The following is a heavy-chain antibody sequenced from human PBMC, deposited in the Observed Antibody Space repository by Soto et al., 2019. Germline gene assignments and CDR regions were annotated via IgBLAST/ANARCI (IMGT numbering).Heavy chain of an antibody. V-gene: IGHV3-23*01. Sequence: GGSLRLSCAASGFTFSNYAMSWVRQAPGKGLEWVSTISDSGSTTYFADSVKGRFTISRDNFKSTLYVQMNSLRADDTAIYYCAKVWVPGTTDYYYMDVWGKGTTVTVSS. D-gene: IGHD1-1*01. CDR1: GFTFSNYA. J-gene: IGHJ6*03. CDR3: AKVWVPGTTDYYYMDV. CDR2: ISDSGSTT.